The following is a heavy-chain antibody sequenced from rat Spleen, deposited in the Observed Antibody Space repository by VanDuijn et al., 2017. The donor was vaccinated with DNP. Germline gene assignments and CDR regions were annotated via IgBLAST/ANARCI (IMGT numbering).Heavy chain of an antibody. D-gene: IGHD5-1*01. CDR2: VPSSGGST. V-gene: IGHV5-31*01. J-gene: IGHJ1*01. Sequence: EVQLVESGGDLVQPGRSLKLSCVASRFTFNSYWMAWIRQVPGKGLEWVASVPSSGGSTYYPDYVKGRFIISRDNARNTLYLQMNSLRSEDTATYFCARGSGTYYWYFDFWGPGTMVTVSS. CDR3: ARGSGTYYWYFDF. CDR1: RFTFNSYW.